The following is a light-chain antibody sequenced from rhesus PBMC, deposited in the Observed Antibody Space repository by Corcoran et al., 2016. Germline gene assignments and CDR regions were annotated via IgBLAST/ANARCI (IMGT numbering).Light chain of an antibody. CDR1: QSVGTS. Sequence: EIVVPQSPATLSLSPGERATLSCRASQSVGTSLAWYQQQPGQAPRLLIYDASRWAIVIPDRFRGSGSGTAFTLTSIILEPEDVGIYYCQKSDDLWTFGQGTKVEIK. CDR2: DAS. V-gene: IGKV3-24*04. CDR3: QKSDDLWT. J-gene: IGKJ1*01.